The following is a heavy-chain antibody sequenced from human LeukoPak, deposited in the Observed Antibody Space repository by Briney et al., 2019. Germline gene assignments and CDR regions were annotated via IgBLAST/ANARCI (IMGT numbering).Heavy chain of an antibody. J-gene: IGHJ4*02. CDR1: GGSISSYY. V-gene: IGHV4-59*01. CDR2: IYYSGST. CDR3: ARDISSSWIFDY. D-gene: IGHD6-13*01. Sequence: SETLSLTCTVSGGSISSYYWSWIQQPPGKGLEWIGYIYYSGSTNYNPSLKSRVTISVDTSKNQFSLKLSSVTAADTAVYYCARDISSSWIFDYWGQGTLVTVSS.